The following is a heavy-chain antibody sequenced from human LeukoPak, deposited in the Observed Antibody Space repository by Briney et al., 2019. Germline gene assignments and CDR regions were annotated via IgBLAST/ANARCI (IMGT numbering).Heavy chain of an antibody. CDR1: GFTFSAYG. CDR2: ISYGGSNK. V-gene: IGHV3-30*18. J-gene: IGHJ4*02. D-gene: IGHD6-19*01. CDR3: AKVVFDTIGWQPFDC. Sequence: GGSLRLSCAASGFTFSAYGMHWVRQAPGKGLEWVAIISYGGSNKYYPDSVKGRFTISRDDSKNTLYLQMNSLRAEDTAVYYCAKVVFDTIGWQPFDCWGQGTLVTVSS.